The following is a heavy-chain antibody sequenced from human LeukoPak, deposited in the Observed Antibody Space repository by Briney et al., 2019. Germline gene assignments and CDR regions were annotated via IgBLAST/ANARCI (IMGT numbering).Heavy chain of an antibody. CDR3: ASSPVVPAAIEGGYYYYGMDV. Sequence: ASVKVSCKASGYTFTSYDINWVRQATGQGLEWMGWMNPNSGNTGYAQKFQGRVTMTRNTSISTAYMELSSLRSEDTAVYYCASSPVVPAAIEGGYYYYGMDVWGQGTTVTVS. V-gene: IGHV1-8*01. CDR1: GYTFTSYD. D-gene: IGHD2-2*02. J-gene: IGHJ6*02. CDR2: MNPNSGNT.